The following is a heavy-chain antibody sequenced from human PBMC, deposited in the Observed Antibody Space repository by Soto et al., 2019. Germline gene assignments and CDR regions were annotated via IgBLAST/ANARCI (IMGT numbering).Heavy chain of an antibody. V-gene: IGHV3-33*01. J-gene: IGHJ4*02. D-gene: IGHD2-21*01. CDR3: ARGLHSLFDY. Sequence: QVQLVESGGGVVQPGGSLRLSCAASGFTFSSYDMHWVRQAPGKGLEWVAVIWYDGNNKYYADSVKGRFTISRDNSNNTLYVQMTSLRAEDTAVYYCARGLHSLFDYWGQGTLVTVSS. CDR2: IWYDGNNK. CDR1: GFTFSSYD.